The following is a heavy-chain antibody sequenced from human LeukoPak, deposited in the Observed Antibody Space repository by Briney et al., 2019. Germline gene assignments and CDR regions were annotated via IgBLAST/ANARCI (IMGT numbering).Heavy chain of an antibody. Sequence: ASVKVSGKASGYTFTDYYMHWVRRAPGQGLGWRGWINPNSGGTNYAQKFQGRVTMTRDTSISTAYMELSRLRSDDTAVYYCARRPYFDWLNAFDIWGQGTMVTVSS. CDR1: GYTFTDYY. D-gene: IGHD3-9*01. CDR3: ARRPYFDWLNAFDI. V-gene: IGHV1-2*02. J-gene: IGHJ3*02. CDR2: INPNSGGT.